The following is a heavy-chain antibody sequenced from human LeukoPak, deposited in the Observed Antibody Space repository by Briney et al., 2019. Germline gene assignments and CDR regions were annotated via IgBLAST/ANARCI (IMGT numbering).Heavy chain of an antibody. CDR1: GFTFSSYS. CDR2: ISGSGGST. D-gene: IGHD3-10*01. J-gene: IGHJ4*02. V-gene: IGHV3-23*01. CDR3: AKSPTMVRGVINTKYIDY. Sequence: GGSLRLSCAASGFTFSSYSMNWVRQAPGKGLEWVSAISGSGGSTYYADSVKGRFTISRDNSKNTLYLQMNSLRAEDTAVYYCAKSPTMVRGVINTKYIDYWGQGTLVTVSS.